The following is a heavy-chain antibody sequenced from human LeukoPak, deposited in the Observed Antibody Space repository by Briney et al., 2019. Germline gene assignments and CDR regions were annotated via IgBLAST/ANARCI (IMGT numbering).Heavy chain of an antibody. J-gene: IGHJ4*02. CDR1: GFTFSSYW. CDR2: IKQDGSEK. V-gene: IGHV3-7*01. Sequence: GGSLRLSCAASGFTFSSYWMTWVRQAPGKGLECVATIKQDGSEKYYVDSVKGRFTISRDNAKNSLFLQLNSLRVEDTAFYYCARDLAYSRLDYWGQGMLVTVSS. D-gene: IGHD5-18*01. CDR3: ARDLAYSRLDY.